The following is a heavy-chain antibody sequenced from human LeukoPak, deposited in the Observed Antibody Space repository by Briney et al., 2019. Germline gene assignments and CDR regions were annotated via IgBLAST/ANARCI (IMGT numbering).Heavy chain of an antibody. D-gene: IGHD2-2*01. CDR2: ISSSSSYI. Sequence: GGSLRLSCAASGFTFSSYSMNWVRQAPGKGLEWVSSISSSSSYICYADSVKGRFTISRDNAKNSLYLQMNSLRAEDTAVYYCARDEEEGCSSTSCPYGMDVWGQGTTVTVSS. V-gene: IGHV3-21*01. J-gene: IGHJ6*02. CDR1: GFTFSSYS. CDR3: ARDEEEGCSSTSCPYGMDV.